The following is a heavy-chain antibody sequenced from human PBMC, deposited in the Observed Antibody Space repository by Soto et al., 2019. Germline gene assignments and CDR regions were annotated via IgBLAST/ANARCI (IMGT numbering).Heavy chain of an antibody. V-gene: IGHV1-69*13. CDR2: IIPIFGTA. Sequence: PVKVSCKATGGTFSSFAISRVRQAPGQGLEWMGGIIPIFGTANYAQKFQGKVTITAYESTSTAYVELSSLRSEDTAVYYCARDQSSSRTSYYYYGMDVWGQGTTVTVSS. J-gene: IGHJ6*02. CDR1: GGTFSSFA. D-gene: IGHD6-6*01. CDR3: ARDQSSSRTSYYYYGMDV.